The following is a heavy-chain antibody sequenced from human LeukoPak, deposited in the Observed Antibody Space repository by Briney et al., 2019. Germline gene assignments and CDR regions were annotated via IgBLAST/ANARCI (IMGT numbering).Heavy chain of an antibody. CDR1: ASGVAFSSHS. V-gene: IGHV3-21*05. CDR2: IHSSGNYI. J-gene: IGHJ4*02. CDR3: AREYNSRATFDY. Sequence: GGSLRLSCAASASGVAFSSHSMNWVRQAPGKGLEWISYIHSSGNYIFYAASVKGRFAVSRDNARNSLFLQMNNLGAEDTAIYYCAREYNSRATFDYWGQGTLVSVSS. D-gene: IGHD1-20*01.